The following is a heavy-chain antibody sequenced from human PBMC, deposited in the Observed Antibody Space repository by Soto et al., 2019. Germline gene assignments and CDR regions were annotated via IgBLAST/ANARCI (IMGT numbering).Heavy chain of an antibody. CDR2: ISPK. Sequence: GGSLRLSCAVSGFSFGTYGFHWVRQPPGKGLQWVAVISPKGHSDSVEGRFTISRDNSKDTLYLQMNNLRAEDTAVYYCARDDAFANENAFDLWGQGTKVTVSS. CDR1: GFSFGTYG. CDR3: ARDDAFANENAFDL. J-gene: IGHJ3*01. V-gene: IGHV3-33*01. D-gene: IGHD1-1*01.